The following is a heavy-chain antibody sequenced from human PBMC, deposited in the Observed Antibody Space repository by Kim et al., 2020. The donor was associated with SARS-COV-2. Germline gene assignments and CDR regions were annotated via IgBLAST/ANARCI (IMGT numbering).Heavy chain of an antibody. CDR1: GGSISSSSYY. CDR2: NYYSGST. Sequence: SETLSLTCTVSGGSISSSSYYWGWIRQPPGKGLEWIGSNYYSGSTYYNPSLKSRVTISVDTSKNQFSLKLSSVTAADTAVYYCARLLGSSWYVEYFQHWGQGTLVTVSS. CDR3: ARLLGSSWYVEYFQH. D-gene: IGHD6-13*01. J-gene: IGHJ1*01. V-gene: IGHV4-39*01.